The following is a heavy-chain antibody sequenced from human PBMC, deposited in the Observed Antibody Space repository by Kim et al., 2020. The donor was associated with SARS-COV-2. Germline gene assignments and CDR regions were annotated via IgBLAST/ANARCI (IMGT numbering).Heavy chain of an antibody. D-gene: IGHD2-21*02. CDR3: TTYRCGGDCYSYYYYYGMDV. CDR2: IKSKTDGGTT. V-gene: IGHV3-15*01. J-gene: IGHJ6*02. Sequence: GASLRLSCAASGFTFSNAWMSWVRQAPGKGLEWVGRIKSKTDGGTTDYAAPVKGRFTISRDDSKNTLYLQMNSLKTEDTAVYYCTTYRCGGDCYSYYYYYGMDVWGQGTTVTVSS. CDR1: GFTFSNAW.